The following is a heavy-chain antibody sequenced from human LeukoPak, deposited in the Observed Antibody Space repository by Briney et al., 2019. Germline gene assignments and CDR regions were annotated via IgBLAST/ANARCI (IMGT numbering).Heavy chain of an antibody. Sequence: GGSLRLSCAASGFTFSSYNMHWVRQAPGKGLEWVSYISSRSSTIYYADSVKGRFTISRDNAKNSLYMQMNSLRDEDTAVYYCARDQGKHYDSSGYYLGGYWGQGTLVTVSS. CDR3: ARDQGKHYDSSGYYLGGY. D-gene: IGHD3-22*01. J-gene: IGHJ4*02. CDR1: GFTFSSYN. V-gene: IGHV3-48*02. CDR2: ISSRSSTI.